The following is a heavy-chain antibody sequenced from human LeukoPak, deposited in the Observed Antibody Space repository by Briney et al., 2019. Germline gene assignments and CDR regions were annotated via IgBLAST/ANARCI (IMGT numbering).Heavy chain of an antibody. J-gene: IGHJ5*02. CDR3: AEDPTTVTTKDP. Sequence: GGSLRLSCAASGFTVSSNYMSWVRQAPGKGLEWVSVIYSGGSTYYADSVKGRFTISRDNSKNTLYLQMNSLRAEDTAVYYCAEDPTTVTTKDPWGQGTLVTVSS. CDR1: GFTVSSNY. D-gene: IGHD4-17*01. CDR2: IYSGGST. V-gene: IGHV3-53*01.